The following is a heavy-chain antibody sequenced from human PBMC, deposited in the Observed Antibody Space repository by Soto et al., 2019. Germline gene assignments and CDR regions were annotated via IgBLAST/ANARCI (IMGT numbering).Heavy chain of an antibody. CDR2: ISTDGSVT. D-gene: IGHD2-15*01. J-gene: IGHJ4*02. CDR3: ARVEYCSGGSCYPNPYDY. CDR1: GLTFSSYW. V-gene: IGHV3-74*01. Sequence: GGSLRLSCAASGLTFSSYWMHWVRQAPGKGLVWVSRISTDGSVTTYADSVKGRFTISRDNAKNTLYLQMNSLRAEDTAVYYCARVEYCSGGSCYPNPYDYWGQGTLVTVSS.